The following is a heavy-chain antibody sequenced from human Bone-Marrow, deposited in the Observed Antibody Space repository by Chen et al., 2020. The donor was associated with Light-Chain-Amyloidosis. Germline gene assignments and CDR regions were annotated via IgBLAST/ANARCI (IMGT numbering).Heavy chain of an antibody. J-gene: IGHJ4*02. CDR2: IYPDDSDA. Sequence: EVPLEQSGPEVKKPGASLKISCKGYGYTFHNYWVGWVRQMPGKGLEWMGVIYPDDSDARYSPSFEGQVTISADKSITTAYLQWRSLKASDTAMYYCARRRDGYNFDYWGQGTLVTVSS. V-gene: IGHV5-51*01. CDR3: ARRRDGYNFDY. CDR1: GYTFHNYW. D-gene: IGHD5-12*01.